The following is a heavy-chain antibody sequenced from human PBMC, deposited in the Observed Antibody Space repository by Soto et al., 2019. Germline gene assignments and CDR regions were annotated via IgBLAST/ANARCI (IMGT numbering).Heavy chain of an antibody. CDR3: ARVAGVGATSSRAFDI. D-gene: IGHD1-26*01. CDR1: GFTFSSYE. J-gene: IGHJ3*02. Sequence: PGGSLRLSCAASGFTFSSYEMNWVRQAPGKGLEWVSYISSSGSTIYYADSVKGRFTISRDNAKNSLYLQMNSLRAEDTAVYYCARVAGVGATSSRAFDIWGQGTMVTVSS. CDR2: ISSSGSTI. V-gene: IGHV3-48*03.